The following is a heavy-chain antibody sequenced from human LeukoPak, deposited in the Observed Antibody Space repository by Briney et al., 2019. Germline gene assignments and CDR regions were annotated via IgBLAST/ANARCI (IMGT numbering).Heavy chain of an antibody. CDR3: AKDIKITSPGGDAFDI. CDR1: GFTFSSYS. D-gene: IGHD3-10*01. V-gene: IGHV3-21*04. CDR2: ISSSSSYI. J-gene: IGHJ3*02. Sequence: GGSLRLSCAASGFTFSSYSMNWVRQAPGKGLEWVSSISSSSSYIYYADSVKGRFTISRDNAKNSLYLQMNSLRAEDTAVYYCAKDIKITSPGGDAFDIWGQGTMVTVSS.